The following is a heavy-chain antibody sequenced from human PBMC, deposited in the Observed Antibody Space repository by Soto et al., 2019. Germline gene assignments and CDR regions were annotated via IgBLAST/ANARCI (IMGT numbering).Heavy chain of an antibody. CDR3: AGRLGYCSGGSRYLYYYYGMDV. V-gene: IGHV4-34*01. J-gene: IGHJ6*02. CDR2: INHSGST. D-gene: IGHD2-15*01. Sequence: SETLSLTCAVYGGSFSGYYWSWIRQPPGKGLEWIGEINHSGSTNYNPSLKSRVTISVDTSKNQFSLKLSSVTAADTAVYYCAGRLGYCSGGSRYLYYYYGMDVWGQGTTVTVSS. CDR1: GGSFSGYY.